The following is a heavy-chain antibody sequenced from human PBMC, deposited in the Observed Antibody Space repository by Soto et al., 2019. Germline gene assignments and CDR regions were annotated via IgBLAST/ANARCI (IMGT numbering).Heavy chain of an antibody. Sequence: GGSLRLSCAASGFTFSNAWMNWVRQAPGKGLEWVGRIKSKTDGGTTDYAAPVKGRFTNSRDDSKNTQYTQMNCLKIERTAVYYCTTDFRVLYDFWSGYSHFDYWGQGTLVTVSS. V-gene: IGHV3-15*07. D-gene: IGHD3-3*01. CDR2: IKSKTDGGTT. CDR1: GFTFSNAW. CDR3: TTDFRVLYDFWSGYSHFDY. J-gene: IGHJ4*02.